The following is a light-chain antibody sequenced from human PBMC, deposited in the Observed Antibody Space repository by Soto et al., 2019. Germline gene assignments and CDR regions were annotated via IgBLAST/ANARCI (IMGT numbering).Light chain of an antibody. CDR3: CSFTSSNTHV. CDR2: EVS. J-gene: IGLJ1*01. V-gene: IGLV2-14*01. CDR1: SSDVGGYNS. Sequence: QSALTQPASVSGSPGQSITISCTGTSSDVGGYNSVSWYQHHPDKAPRLMIYEVSLRPSTVSSRFSGSKSGNTASLTISGLQAEDEAEYYCCSFTSSNTHVFGTGTKVTVL.